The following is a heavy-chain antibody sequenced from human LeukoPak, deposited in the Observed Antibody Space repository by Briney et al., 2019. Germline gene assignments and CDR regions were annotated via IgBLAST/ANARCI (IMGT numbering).Heavy chain of an antibody. J-gene: IGHJ3*02. CDR2: INTDGSTT. D-gene: IGHD2-8*01. CDR1: GFTFSSYW. Sequence: GGSLRLSCAASGFTFSSYWMHWVRQAPGKGLVWVSHINTDGSTTTYADSVKGRFTISRDNAKNTLYLQMNSLRAEDTAVYYCGRRNGHAFDIWGQGTMVTVSS. CDR3: GRRNGHAFDI. V-gene: IGHV3-74*01.